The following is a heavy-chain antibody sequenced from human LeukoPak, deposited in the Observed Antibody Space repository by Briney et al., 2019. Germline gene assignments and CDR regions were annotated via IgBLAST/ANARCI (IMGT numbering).Heavy chain of an antibody. CDR1: GFTFSSYA. CDR3: AKGPRSITMVRGGGVDY. Sequence: GGSLRLSCAASGFTFSSYAMSWVRQAPGKGLEWVSAISGSGGSTYYADSVKGRFTISRDNSKNTLYLQMNSLRAEDTAVYYRAKGPRSITMVRGGGVDYWGRGTLVTVSS. V-gene: IGHV3-23*01. J-gene: IGHJ4*02. D-gene: IGHD3-10*01. CDR2: ISGSGGST.